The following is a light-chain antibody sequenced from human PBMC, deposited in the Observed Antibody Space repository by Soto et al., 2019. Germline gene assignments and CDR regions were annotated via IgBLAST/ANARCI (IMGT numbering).Light chain of an antibody. CDR1: SSDVGGFNY. CDR2: DVT. V-gene: IGLV2-14*03. Sequence: QSALTQPASVSGSPGQSITISCTGTSSDVGGFNYVSWYLQHPGKAPKLMIYDVTNRPSGVSYRFSGSKSGNTASLTISGLQDEDEADYYCNSYTSSSTYVFGTGTKVTVL. CDR3: NSYTSSSTYV. J-gene: IGLJ1*01.